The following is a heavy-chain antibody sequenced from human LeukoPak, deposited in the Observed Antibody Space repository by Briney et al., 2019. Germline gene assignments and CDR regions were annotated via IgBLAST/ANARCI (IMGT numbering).Heavy chain of an antibody. CDR2: ISAYNGNT. CDR3: ARAARCSGGSCRQIYFDY. CDR1: GYTFTSYG. V-gene: IGHV1-18*01. D-gene: IGHD2-15*01. Sequence: ASVKVSCKASGYTFTSYGISWVRQAPGQGLEWMGWISAYNGNTIYAQKLQGRVTMTTDTSTSTAYMELRSLRSDDTAVYYCARAARCSGGSCRQIYFDYWGQGTLVTVSS. J-gene: IGHJ4*02.